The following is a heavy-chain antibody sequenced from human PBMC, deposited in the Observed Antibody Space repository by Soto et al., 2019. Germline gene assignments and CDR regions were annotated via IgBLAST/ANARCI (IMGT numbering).Heavy chain of an antibody. D-gene: IGHD6-13*01. CDR2: TFYRSKLYN. V-gene: IGHV6-1*01. CDR1: GDSVSSNSAA. CDR3: ARGLEPGMAFDI. Sequence: PSQTLSLTCAISGDSVSSNSAAWNWIRQSPSRGLEWLGRTFYRSKLYNEYAESVKSRIIINPDTSKNQFSLQLNSVTPEDTAVYYCARGLEPGMAFDIWGQGTMVTVSS. J-gene: IGHJ3*02.